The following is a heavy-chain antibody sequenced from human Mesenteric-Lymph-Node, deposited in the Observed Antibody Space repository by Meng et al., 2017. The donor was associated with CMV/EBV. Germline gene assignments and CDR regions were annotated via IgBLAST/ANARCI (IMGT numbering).Heavy chain of an antibody. Sequence: SCKASGYTFTSYAMQWVRQAPGQRREWMGWINAGNGNTKYSQKFQGRVTITRDTSASTAYMELSSLRSEDTAVYYCARGSSSWYNDYWGQGTLVTVSS. CDR1: GYTFTSYA. V-gene: IGHV1-3*01. CDR3: ARGSSSWYNDY. CDR2: INAGNGNT. D-gene: IGHD6-13*01. J-gene: IGHJ4*02.